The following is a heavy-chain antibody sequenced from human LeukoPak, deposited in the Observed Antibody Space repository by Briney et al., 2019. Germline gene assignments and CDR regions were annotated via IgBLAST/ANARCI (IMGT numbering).Heavy chain of an antibody. CDR2: ISSSSSTI. V-gene: IGHV3-48*01. CDR1: GFTFSSYR. CDR3: AGLGCSSTTCFDY. Sequence: PGGSLRLSCAVSGFTFSSYRMNWVRQAPGKGLEWVSYISSSSSTIYYADSVKGRFTISRDNAKNSLYLQMNSLRAEDTAVYYCAGLGCSSTTCFDYWGQGTLVTVSS. J-gene: IGHJ4*02. D-gene: IGHD2-2*01.